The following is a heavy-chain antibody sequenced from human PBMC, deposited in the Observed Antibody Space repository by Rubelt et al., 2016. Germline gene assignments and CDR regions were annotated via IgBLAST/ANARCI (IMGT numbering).Heavy chain of an antibody. CDR3: VGRAWLEA. CDR2: IREDGNEK. CDR1: GFIFSTYS. J-gene: IGHJ5*02. V-gene: IGHV3-7*05. Sequence: EVQVVESGGGLVQPGGSLRLSCAASGFIFSTYSMSWVRQAPGKGLEWVANIREDGNEKNYLDSVKGRFIISIDNAKNALFLQMNSLRVEDTAIYYCVGRAWLEAWGQGTLITVSS.